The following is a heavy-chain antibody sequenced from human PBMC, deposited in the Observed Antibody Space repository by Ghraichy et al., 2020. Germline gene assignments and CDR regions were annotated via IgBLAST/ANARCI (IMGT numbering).Heavy chain of an antibody. J-gene: IGHJ6*02. D-gene: IGHD1-20*01. CDR2: ISSSSSYI. CDR1: GFTFSSYS. V-gene: IGHV3-21*01. CDR3: ARDSYFITGTTSDYYYYYGMDV. Sequence: GGSLRLSCAASGFTFSSYSMNWVRQAPGKGLEWVSSISSSSSYIYYADSVKGRFTISRDNAKNSLYLQMNSLRAEDTAVYYCARDSYFITGTTSDYYYYYGMDVWGQGTTVTVSS.